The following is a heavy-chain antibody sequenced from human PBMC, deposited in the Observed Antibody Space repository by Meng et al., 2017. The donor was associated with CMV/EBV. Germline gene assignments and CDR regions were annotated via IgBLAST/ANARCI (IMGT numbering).Heavy chain of an antibody. D-gene: IGHD2-2*01. J-gene: IGHJ6*02. Sequence: ASVKVSCKASGYTFTSYDINWVRQATGQGLEWMGWMNPNSGNTGYAQKFQGRVTMTRNTSISPAYMELSSLRSDDTAVYYCARGRVSDCSRTSCYRGAHYYYYGMDVWGQGTTVTVSS. CDR2: MNPNSGNT. CDR3: ARGRVSDCSRTSCYRGAHYYYYGMDV. V-gene: IGHV1-8*01. CDR1: GYTFTSYD.